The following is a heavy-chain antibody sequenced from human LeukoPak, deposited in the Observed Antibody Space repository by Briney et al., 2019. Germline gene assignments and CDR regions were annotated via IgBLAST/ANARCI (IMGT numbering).Heavy chain of an antibody. J-gene: IGHJ3*02. Sequence: GGSLRLSCAASGFTFSSYGMHWVRQAPGKGLEWVAFIRYDGSNKYYADSVKGRFTISRDNSKNTLYLQMNSLRAEDTAVYYCARALWPTDAFDIWGQGTMVTVSS. CDR1: GFTFSSYG. CDR3: ARALWPTDAFDI. CDR2: IRYDGSNK. V-gene: IGHV3-30*02.